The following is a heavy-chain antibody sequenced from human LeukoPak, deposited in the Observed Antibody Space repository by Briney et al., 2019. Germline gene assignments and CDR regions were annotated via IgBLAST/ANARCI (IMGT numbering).Heavy chain of an antibody. CDR2: ISAYNGNT. D-gene: IGHD6-19*01. CDR1: GYTFTSYG. J-gene: IGHJ4*02. V-gene: IGHV1-18*01. CDR3: ARTQYSSGWYYDYDY. Sequence: ASVKVSCKASGYTFTSYGISWVRQAPGQGLEWMGWISAYNGNTNYAQKFQGRVTITADESTSTAYMERSSLRSEDTAVYYCARTQYSSGWYYDYDYWGQGTLVTVSS.